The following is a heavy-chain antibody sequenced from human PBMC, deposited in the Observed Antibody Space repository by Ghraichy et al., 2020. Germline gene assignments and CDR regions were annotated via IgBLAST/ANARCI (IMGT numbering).Heavy chain of an antibody. CDR1: GFTFSSYW. CDR3: ARVLGTYQFDY. J-gene: IGHJ4*02. CDR2: IKNDGSST. V-gene: IGHV3-74*01. D-gene: IGHD7-27*01. Sequence: GGSLRLSCAASGFTFSSYWMHWVRQAPGKGLVWVSRIKNDGSSTNYADSVKGRFTISRDNAKNSLYLQMNSLRAEDTAVYYCARVLGTYQFDYWCQGTMVTLS.